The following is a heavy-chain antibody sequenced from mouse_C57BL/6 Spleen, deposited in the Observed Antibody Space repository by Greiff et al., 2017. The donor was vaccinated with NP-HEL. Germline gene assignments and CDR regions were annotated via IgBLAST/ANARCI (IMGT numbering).Heavy chain of an antibody. CDR2: IDPSDSYT. CDR1: GYTFTSYW. D-gene: IGHD3-2*02. Sequence: QVQLQQPGAELVMPGASVKLSCKASGYTFTSYWMHWVKQRPGQGLEWIGEIDPSDSYTNYNQKFKGKSTLTVDKSSSTAYMQLSSLTSEDSAVYYCEQAAQALDYWGQGTTLTVSS. J-gene: IGHJ2*01. CDR3: EQAAQALDY. V-gene: IGHV1-69*01.